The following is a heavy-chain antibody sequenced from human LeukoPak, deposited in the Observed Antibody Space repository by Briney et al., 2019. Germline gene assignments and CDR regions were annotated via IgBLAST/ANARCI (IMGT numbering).Heavy chain of an antibody. CDR3: ARVLSSGYYSNDY. D-gene: IGHD3-22*01. CDR2: FSGSVDTT. Sequence: GGSLRLSCAASGFTFSTYAMNWVRQAPGKGLEWVSTFSGSVDTTYYADSVKGRFTISRDNSKNTLYLQMNSLRAEDTAVYYCARVLSSGYYSNDYWGQGTLVTVSS. J-gene: IGHJ4*02. CDR1: GFTFSTYA. V-gene: IGHV3-23*01.